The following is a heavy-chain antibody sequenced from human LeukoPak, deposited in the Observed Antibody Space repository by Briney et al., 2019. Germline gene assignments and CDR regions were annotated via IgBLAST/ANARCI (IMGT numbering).Heavy chain of an antibody. CDR3: ARFAVHRRIAVDGQFGLDY. CDR2: INPSGGST. J-gene: IGHJ4*02. Sequence: ASVKVSCKASGYIFTSYNMNWVRQAPGQGLEWMGIINPSGGSTNYAQKFQGRVTMTRDTSTSTVYMELSSLRSEDTAVYYCARFAVHRRIAVDGQFGLDYWGQGTPVTVSS. D-gene: IGHD6-19*01. V-gene: IGHV1-46*01. CDR1: GYIFTSYN.